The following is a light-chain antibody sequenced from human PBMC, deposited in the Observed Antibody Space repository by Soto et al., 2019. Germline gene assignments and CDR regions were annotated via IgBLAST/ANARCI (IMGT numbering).Light chain of an antibody. CDR3: SSYTSSSSV. Sequence: QSVLTQPASVSGSPGQSITISCTGTSSDVGGYNYVSWYQQHPGKAPKLMIYDVSNRPSGVSNRFSGSKSGNTASLTISGLQAEDVADYYCSSYTSSSSVFGGGTKLTVL. V-gene: IGLV2-14*01. CDR2: DVS. J-gene: IGLJ2*01. CDR1: SSDVGGYNY.